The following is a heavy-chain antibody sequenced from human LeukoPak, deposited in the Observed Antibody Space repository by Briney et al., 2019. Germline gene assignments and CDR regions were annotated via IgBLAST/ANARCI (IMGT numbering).Heavy chain of an antibody. J-gene: IGHJ4*02. CDR2: ISVYKGNK. CDR3: ARRAGGYSHPYDY. V-gene: IGHV1-18*01. D-gene: IGHD4-23*01. Sequence: GSVKVSRQASRYTLTRYDLSWVRQAPGQGRAWMGWISVYKGNKNYAQKRQGRVTMTTDTSTSTAYMERRSLRADDTAVYYGARRAGGYSHPYDYWGQGILVTVSS. CDR1: RYTLTRYD.